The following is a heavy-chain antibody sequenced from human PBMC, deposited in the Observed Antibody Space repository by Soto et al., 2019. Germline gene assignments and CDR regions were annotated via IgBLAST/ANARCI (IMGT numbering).Heavy chain of an antibody. Sequence: EVQLLESGGGLVQPGGSVRLSCAASGLTFGNYAMSWVRQAPGKGLEWVSAISGDSGRTYYADSVKGRFTISRDNSKNTLYLQMNTLRAEYTAVYYCAVTPNCGRDCSAASYWYFDIWGRGTLVTVSS. V-gene: IGHV3-23*01. CDR3: AVTPNCGRDCSAASYWYFDI. D-gene: IGHD2-21*02. CDR2: ISGDSGRT. CDR1: GLTFGNYA. J-gene: IGHJ2*01.